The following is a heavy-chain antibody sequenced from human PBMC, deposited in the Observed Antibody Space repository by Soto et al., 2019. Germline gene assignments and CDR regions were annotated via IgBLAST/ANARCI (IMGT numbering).Heavy chain of an antibody. CDR3: ARTSGYSSTDNWFDP. CDR1: GYTFPSYG. D-gene: IGHD6-13*01. V-gene: IGHV1-18*01. J-gene: IGHJ5*02. CDR2: ISAYNGNT. Sequence: ASVKVSCKASGYTFPSYGISWVRQSPGQGLEWMGWISAYNGNTNSAQKFQGRVAVTTDTSTSTAYMELMNLRSDDTAVYYCARTSGYSSTDNWFDPWGQGTLVNVSS.